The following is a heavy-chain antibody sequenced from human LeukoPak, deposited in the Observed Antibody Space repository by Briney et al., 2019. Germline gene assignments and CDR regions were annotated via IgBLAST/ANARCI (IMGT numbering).Heavy chain of an antibody. J-gene: IGHJ4*02. V-gene: IGHV4-38-2*02. CDR3: AKSGYNRFDY. Sequence: TSETLSLTCTVSGYSINNNYYWDWIRQPPGKGLEFIASIHHSGTTYYNPALKSRVTISVDTSKNQSSLKVNSVTAADTAVYYCAKSGYNRFDYWGQGILVTVSS. CDR1: GYSINNNYY. D-gene: IGHD5-24*01. CDR2: IHHSGTT.